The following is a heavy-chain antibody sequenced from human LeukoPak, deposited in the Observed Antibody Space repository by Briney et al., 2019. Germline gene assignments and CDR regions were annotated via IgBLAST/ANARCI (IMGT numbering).Heavy chain of an antibody. V-gene: IGHV3-23*01. CDR2: INGDGGST. CDR3: AKRPDCSTTNCFRFEY. J-gene: IGHJ4*02. Sequence: GGSLRLSCAASGFTFSTYAMSWVRQAPGQGLEWVSSINGDGGSTYYAESVKGRFTVSRDNSKNTLYLQMASLRAEDTAVYYCAKRPDCSTTNCFRFEYWGQGTLVTVSS. D-gene: IGHD2-2*01. CDR1: GFTFSTYA.